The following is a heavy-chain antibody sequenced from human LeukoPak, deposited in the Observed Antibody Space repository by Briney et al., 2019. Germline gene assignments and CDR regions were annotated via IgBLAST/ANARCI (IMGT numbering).Heavy chain of an antibody. CDR3: ARHSPYSGSPYDAFDI. D-gene: IGHD1-26*01. CDR2: IYHSGST. Sequence: SETLSLTCAVSGGSISSSNWWSWVRQPPGKGLEWIGEIYHSGSTNYNPSLKSRVTISVDKSKNQFSLKLSSVTAADTAVYYCARHSPYSGSPYDAFDIWGQGTMVTVSS. CDR1: GGSISSSNW. V-gene: IGHV4-4*02. J-gene: IGHJ3*02.